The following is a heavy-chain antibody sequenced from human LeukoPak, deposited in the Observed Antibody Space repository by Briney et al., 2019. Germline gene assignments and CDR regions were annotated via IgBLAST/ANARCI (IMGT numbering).Heavy chain of an antibody. Sequence: GGSLRLSCAGSGFSLSNYYMSWVRQAPGKGLEWVSLIRDSGETFYADSVKGRFTISRDNSKNTIYLQMNRLRVEDTAVYFCARDRAVTQDWVEFDPWGQGTLVTVSS. CDR1: GFSLSNYY. D-gene: IGHD4-17*01. CDR3: ARDRAVTQDWVEFDP. J-gene: IGHJ5*02. CDR2: IRDSGET. V-gene: IGHV3-66*03.